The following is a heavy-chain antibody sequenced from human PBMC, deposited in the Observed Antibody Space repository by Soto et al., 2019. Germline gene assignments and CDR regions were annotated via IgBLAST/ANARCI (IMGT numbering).Heavy chain of an antibody. V-gene: IGHV3-9*01. CDR1: GYSVEDYS. D-gene: IGHD2-15*01. Sequence: EVQLVESGGDMVQPGRSLKLSCVASGYSVEDYSMNWVRQAPGKGLEWVSGISWNGNFTGYADSVKGRFTISRDNAKNSLFLQMRSLSLEDTALYYCVGGSWFDWGQGTLVNVSS. J-gene: IGHJ4*02. CDR2: ISWNGNFT. CDR3: VGGSWFD.